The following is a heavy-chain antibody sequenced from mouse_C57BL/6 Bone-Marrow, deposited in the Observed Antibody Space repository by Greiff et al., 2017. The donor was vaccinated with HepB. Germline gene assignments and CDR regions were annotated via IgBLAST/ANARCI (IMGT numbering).Heavy chain of an antibody. V-gene: IGHV1-55*01. CDR1: GYTFTSYW. D-gene: IGHD1-1*01. CDR2: IYPGSGST. Sequence: QVQLQQPGAELVKPGASVKMSCKASGYTFTSYWITWVKQRPGQGLEWIGDIYPGSGSTNYNEKFKSKATLTVDTSSSTAYMQRSSLTSEDSAVYYCVRREFITTLVAVGYAMDSWGHETSVTASP. J-gene: IGHJ4*01. CDR3: VRREFITTLVAVGYAMDS.